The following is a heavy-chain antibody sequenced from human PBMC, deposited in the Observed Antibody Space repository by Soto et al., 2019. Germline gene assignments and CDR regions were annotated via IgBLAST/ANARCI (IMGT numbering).Heavy chain of an antibody. CDR2: IYHTGTT. J-gene: IGHJ4*02. D-gene: IGHD6-25*01. CDR1: GGPIRSSNW. Sequence: QVQLQESGPGLVKPSGTLSLTCAVSGGPIRSSNWWSWVRQPPGKGLDWLGEIYHTGTTNHNPSLKSRVTISVDQSKNQFSLKLSSVTVADTAVYYCASAAPRDRIDYWGQGTLVTVSS. V-gene: IGHV4-4*02. CDR3: ASAAPRDRIDY.